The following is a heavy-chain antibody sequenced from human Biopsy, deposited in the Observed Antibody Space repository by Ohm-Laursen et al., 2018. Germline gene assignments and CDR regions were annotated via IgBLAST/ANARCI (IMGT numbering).Heavy chain of an antibody. CDR2: IQRDGCEK. D-gene: IGHD5-18*01. CDR3: AKDRYNYTPIGGFSMDV. Sequence: SLRLSCSATGFTFSNYCMNCVCQSLGKGLERVAKIQRDGCEKYYADYVTGRFTISRDNSRDTLYLQMSSLRAEDTAVYYCAKDRYNYTPIGGFSMDVWGQETRVTVSS. CDR1: GFTFSNYC. J-gene: IGHJ6*02. V-gene: IGHV3-7*01.